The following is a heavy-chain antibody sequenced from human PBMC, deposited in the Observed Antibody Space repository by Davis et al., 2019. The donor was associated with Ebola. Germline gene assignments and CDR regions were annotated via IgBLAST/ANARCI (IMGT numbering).Heavy chain of an antibody. CDR1: GDSVSSAG. CDR3: ARGWLRSGLDY. D-gene: IGHD5-12*01. CDR2: TYYTSKWYN. V-gene: IGHV6-1*01. Sequence: PSETLSLTCAISGDSVSSAGWNWIRQSPSRGLEWLGRTYYTSKWYNDYAVSVKSRINIKPDTSKNQFSLQLDSVTPEDTAVYYCARGWLRSGLDYWGQGILVTVPS. J-gene: IGHJ4*02.